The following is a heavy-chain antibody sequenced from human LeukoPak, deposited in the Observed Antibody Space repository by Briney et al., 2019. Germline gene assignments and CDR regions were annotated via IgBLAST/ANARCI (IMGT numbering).Heavy chain of an antibody. CDR1: GFTFSSYG. Sequence: GGSLRLSCAASGFTFSSYGMHWVRQAPGKGLEWVAVIWYDGSNKYYADSVKGRFTISRDNSKNTLYLQMNSLRAEDTAVYYCARDPSSSSWYYFDYWGQGTLVTVSS. J-gene: IGHJ4*02. V-gene: IGHV3-33*01. CDR2: IWYDGSNK. D-gene: IGHD6-13*01. CDR3: ARDPSSSSWYYFDY.